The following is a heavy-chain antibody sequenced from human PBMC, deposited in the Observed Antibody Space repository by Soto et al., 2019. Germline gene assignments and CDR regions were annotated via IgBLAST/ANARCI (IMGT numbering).Heavy chain of an antibody. Sequence: QVTLKESGPVLVKPTETLTLTCTVSGFSLSTARMGVSWIRQPPGKALEWLAHIFSNDEKSYSTFLKSRLTISKDTSKSQVVLTMTNMDPVDTATYYCARIRRHSSGYYLIDYWGQGTLVPVSS. D-gene: IGHD3-22*01. V-gene: IGHV2-26*01. CDR1: GFSLSTARMG. CDR3: ARIRRHSSGYYLIDY. CDR2: IFSNDEK. J-gene: IGHJ4*02.